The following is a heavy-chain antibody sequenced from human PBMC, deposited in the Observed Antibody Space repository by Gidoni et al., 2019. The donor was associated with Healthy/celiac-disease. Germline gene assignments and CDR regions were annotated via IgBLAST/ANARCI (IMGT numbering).Heavy chain of an antibody. Sequence: QLQLQASGPGLVKPSETLSLTCTVSGGSISSSSYSWGWIRQPPGKGLEWIGSIDYSGSTYYNPSLKSRVTISVETSKNQFSLKLSSVTAADTAVYYCAREERGILEWLFEARRGWFDPWGQGTLVTVSS. V-gene: IGHV4-39*07. J-gene: IGHJ5*02. CDR1: GGSISSSSYS. D-gene: IGHD3-3*01. CDR3: AREERGILEWLFEARRGWFDP. CDR2: IDYSGST.